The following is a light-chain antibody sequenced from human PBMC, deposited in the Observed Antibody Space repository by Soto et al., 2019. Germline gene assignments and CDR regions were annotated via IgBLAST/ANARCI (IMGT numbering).Light chain of an antibody. Sequence: QSVLTQPASVSGSPGQSITISCTGTSSDVGGYNYVSWYQQHPGKAPKLMIYDVSNRPSGVSIRFPGSKSGNTASLTISGLQAEDEADYYCSSYTSRSTLYVFGTGTKVTVL. V-gene: IGLV2-14*03. CDR2: DVS. J-gene: IGLJ1*01. CDR3: SSYTSRSTLYV. CDR1: SSDVGGYNY.